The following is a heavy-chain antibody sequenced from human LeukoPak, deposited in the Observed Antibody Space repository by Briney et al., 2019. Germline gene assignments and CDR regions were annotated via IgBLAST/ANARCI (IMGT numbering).Heavy chain of an antibody. CDR1: GFTFSSYG. Sequence: GGSLRLSCAASGFTFSSYGMHWVRQAPGKGLEWVAVISYDGSNKYYADSVKGRFTISRDNSKNTLYLQTNSLRAEDTAVYYCAKDYEMAMGYWGQGTLVTVSS. CDR3: AKDYEMAMGY. V-gene: IGHV3-30*18. J-gene: IGHJ4*02. CDR2: ISYDGSNK. D-gene: IGHD5-24*01.